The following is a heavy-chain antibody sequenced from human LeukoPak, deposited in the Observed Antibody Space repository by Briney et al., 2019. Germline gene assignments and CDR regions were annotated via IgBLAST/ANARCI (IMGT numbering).Heavy chain of an antibody. CDR2: ISAYNGNT. CDR1: GYTFTSYG. D-gene: IGHD2-2*01. J-gene: IGHJ4*02. CDR3: ARSTIAYCSSTSCYLSTVDY. Sequence: ASVKVSCTASGYTFTSYGISWGRQAPAQGLEWMGGISAYNGNTNYAQKLQGRVTMTTDTSTSTAYMELRSLRSDDTAVYYCARSTIAYCSSTSCYLSTVDYWGQGTLVTVSS. V-gene: IGHV1-18*01.